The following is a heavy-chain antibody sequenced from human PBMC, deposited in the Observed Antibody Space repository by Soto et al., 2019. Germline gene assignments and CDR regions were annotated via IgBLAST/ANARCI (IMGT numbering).Heavy chain of an antibody. CDR2: ISSDGRNE. V-gene: IGHV3-30*03. J-gene: IGHJ4*02. D-gene: IGHD2-21*01. CDR1: GFTINRFG. Sequence: QVRLVESGGGVVEPGRSLRLSCVASGFTINRFGMDWVRQAPGKGLEWVALISSDGRNEYYSDSVKGRFTISRDMSKNPVYLQMNSLRVEDTAVYYCASVAEYWGQGTLVTVSS. CDR3: ASVAEY.